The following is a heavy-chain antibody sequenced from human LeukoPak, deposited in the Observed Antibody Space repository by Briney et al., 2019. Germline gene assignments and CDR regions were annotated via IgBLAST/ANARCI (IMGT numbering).Heavy chain of an antibody. D-gene: IGHD6-19*01. Sequence: SQTLSLTCTVSGGSISSDDYYWSWIRQPAGKGLEWIGRINSNGNTNYNPSLKSRVTISVDTSKNQFSLKLNSVTAADTAVYFCVRGGRGSDRGYYFDYWGQGTLVTVSS. CDR2: INSNGNT. CDR3: VRGGRGSDRGYYFDY. J-gene: IGHJ4*02. V-gene: IGHV4-61*02. CDR1: GGSISSDDYY.